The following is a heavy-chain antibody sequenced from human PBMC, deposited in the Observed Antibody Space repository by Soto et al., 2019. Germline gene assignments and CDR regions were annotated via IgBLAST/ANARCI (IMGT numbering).Heavy chain of an antibody. J-gene: IGHJ4*02. CDR1: GGSISSSSYY. V-gene: IGHV4-39*01. D-gene: IGHD6-19*01. Sequence: QLQLQESGPGLVKPSETLSLTCTVSGGSISSSSYYWGWIRQPPGKGLEWIGSIYYSGSTYYNPSLKSRVTISVDTSKNQFSLNLSSVTAADTAVYYCARRRYSSGWDDYWGQGTLVTVSS. CDR3: ARRRYSSGWDDY. CDR2: IYYSGST.